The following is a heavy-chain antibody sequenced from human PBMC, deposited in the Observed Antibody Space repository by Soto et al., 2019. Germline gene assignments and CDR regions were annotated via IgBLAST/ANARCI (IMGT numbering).Heavy chain of an antibody. J-gene: IGHJ4*02. Sequence: SETLSLTCAVSSGFISSSNWWIWARQPPGKGLEWIGEIFHSGSTNYSPSLKSRVTISVDKSKNQFSLNLSSVTAADTAIYYCAKMRSGSSYFDYWGQGILVTVSS. CDR2: IFHSGST. D-gene: IGHD6-6*01. CDR1: SGFISSSNW. CDR3: AKMRSGSSYFDY. V-gene: IGHV4-4*02.